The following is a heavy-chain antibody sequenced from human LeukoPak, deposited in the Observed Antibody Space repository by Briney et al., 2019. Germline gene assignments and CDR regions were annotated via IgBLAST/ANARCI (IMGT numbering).Heavy chain of an antibody. J-gene: IGHJ6*03. D-gene: IGHD6-13*01. V-gene: IGHV4-59*08. CDR1: GGSISSSY. CDR3: ARHGRIAADGYYYYYYMDV. CDR2: VYHTGST. Sequence: SETLSLTCTVSGGSISSSYWSWLRQPPGKGLEWIGYVYHTGSTNYNPSLKSRVTISIDTSKNQFSLKLNSVTAADTAVYYCARHGRIAADGYYYYYYMDVWGKGTTVTVSS.